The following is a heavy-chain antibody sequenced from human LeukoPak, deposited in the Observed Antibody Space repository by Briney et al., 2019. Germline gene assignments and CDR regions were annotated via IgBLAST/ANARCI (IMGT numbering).Heavy chain of an antibody. J-gene: IGHJ6*03. CDR3: ARERRYYGSGSYTYYYYYMDV. V-gene: IGHV1-18*01. D-gene: IGHD3-10*01. CDR2: ISAYNGNT. CDR1: GYTFTSYG. Sequence: GASVKDSCKASGYTFTSYGISWVRQAPGQGLEWMGWISAYNGNTNYAQKLQGRVTMTTDTSTSTAYMELRSLRSDDTAVYYCARERRYYGSGSYTYYYYYMDVWGKGTTVTVSS.